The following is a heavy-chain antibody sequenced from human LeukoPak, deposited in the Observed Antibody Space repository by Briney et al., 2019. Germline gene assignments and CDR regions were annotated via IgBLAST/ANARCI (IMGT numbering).Heavy chain of an antibody. V-gene: IGHV4-39*01. J-gene: IGHJ4*02. Sequence: SETLSLTCTVSAGSISSRTYYWGWIRQPPGKGLEWIVSSYYSGSTYYNPSLKSRVTISVDTSKNQFSLKLRSVTAADTAVYYCARLADCSSTRCHDYWGQGTLVTVSS. CDR2: SYYSGST. CDR3: ARLADCSSTRCHDY. D-gene: IGHD2-2*01. CDR1: AGSISSRTYY.